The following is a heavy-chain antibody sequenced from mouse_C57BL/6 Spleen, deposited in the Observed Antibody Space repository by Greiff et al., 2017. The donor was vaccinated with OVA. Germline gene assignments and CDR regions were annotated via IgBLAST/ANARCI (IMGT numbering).Heavy chain of an antibody. Sequence: EVKLMESGPGLAKPSQTLSLTCSVTGYSITSDYWNWIRKFPGNKLEYMGYISYSGSTYYNPSLKSRSSITRATTKNLYYLLLNPVPTEDAATDYWARTMVTGDWYFDVWGTGTTVTVAS. D-gene: IGHD2-2*01. V-gene: IGHV3-8*01. CDR1: GYSITSDY. CDR3: ARTMVTGDWYFDV. CDR2: ISYSGST. J-gene: IGHJ1*03.